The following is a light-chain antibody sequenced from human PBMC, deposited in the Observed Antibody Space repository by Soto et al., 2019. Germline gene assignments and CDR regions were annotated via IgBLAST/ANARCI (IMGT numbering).Light chain of an antibody. V-gene: IGKV3-15*01. Sequence: EIVMTQSPATLSVSPGERATLSCRASQSVSSNLAWYQQKPGQAPRLLIYGASTRAIFIPARFIGIGSGTEFIFTISSLQSEDFAVYYCQQYNNGTFGQGTRLEIK. J-gene: IGKJ5*01. CDR3: QQYNNGT. CDR1: QSVSSN. CDR2: GAS.